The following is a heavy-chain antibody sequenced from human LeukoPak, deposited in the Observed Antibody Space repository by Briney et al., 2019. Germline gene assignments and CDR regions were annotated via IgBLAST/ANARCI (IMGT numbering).Heavy chain of an antibody. CDR2: INHSGST. CDR3: ARHGQSEEVLMVYAILEGIDY. D-gene: IGHD2-8*01. J-gene: IGHJ4*02. CDR1: GGSFSGYY. Sequence: SETLSLTCAVYGGSFSGYYWSWIRQPPGKGLEWIGEINHSGSTNYNPSLKSRVTISVDTSKNQFSLKLSSVTAADTAVYYCARHGQSEEVLMVYAILEGIDYWGQGTLVTVSS. V-gene: IGHV4-34*01.